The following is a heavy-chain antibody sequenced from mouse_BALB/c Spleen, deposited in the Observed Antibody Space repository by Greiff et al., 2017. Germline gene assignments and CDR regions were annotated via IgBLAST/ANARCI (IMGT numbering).Heavy chain of an antibody. Sequence: EVMLVESGGGLVKPGGSLKLSCAASGFTFSSYGMSWVRQTPDKRLEWVATISSGGSYTYYPDSVKGRFTISRDNAKNTLYLQMSSLKSEDTAMYYCASLFYYGYDVLDYWGQGTTLTVSS. CDR3: ASLFYYGYDVLDY. CDR2: ISSGGSYT. V-gene: IGHV5-6*03. CDR1: GFTFSSYG. D-gene: IGHD2-2*01. J-gene: IGHJ2*01.